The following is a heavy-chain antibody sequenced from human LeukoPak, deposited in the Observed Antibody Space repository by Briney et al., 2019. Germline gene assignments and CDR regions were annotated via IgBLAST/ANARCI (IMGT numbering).Heavy chain of an antibody. J-gene: IGHJ5*02. Sequence: ASEKVSCKASGGTFSSYAISWVRQAPGQGLEWMGRIIPIFGIANYAQKFQGRVTITADKSTSTAYMELSSLRFEDTAVYYCAREWGGTMIVVVINTYNWFDPWGQGTLVTVSS. D-gene: IGHD3-22*01. CDR2: IIPIFGIA. CDR3: AREWGGTMIVVVINTYNWFDP. V-gene: IGHV1-69*04. CDR1: GGTFSSYA.